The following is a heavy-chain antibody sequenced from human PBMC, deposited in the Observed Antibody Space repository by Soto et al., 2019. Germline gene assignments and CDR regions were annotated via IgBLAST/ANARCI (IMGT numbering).Heavy chain of an antibody. Sequence: LRLSCAGSGLTFRNDWLSWVRQAPGKGLEWVANINQDGSERYYVDSVRGRFTISRDNVENSLYLQLNSLRPEDTAVYYCAVYGYGVSAAAYWGQGTLVTVSS. CDR3: AVYGYGVSAAAY. CDR1: GLTFRNDW. J-gene: IGHJ4*02. V-gene: IGHV3-7*03. CDR2: INQDGSER. D-gene: IGHD4-17*01.